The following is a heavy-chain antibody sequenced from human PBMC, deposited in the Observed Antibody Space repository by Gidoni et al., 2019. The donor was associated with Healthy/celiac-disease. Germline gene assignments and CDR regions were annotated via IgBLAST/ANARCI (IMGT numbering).Heavy chain of an antibody. CDR1: GFTFSSYA. J-gene: IGHJ6*02. Sequence: EVQLLESGGGLVQPGGSLRLSCAASGFTFSSYAMSWVRQAPGKGLEWVSAISGSGGSTYYADSVKGRFTISRDNSKNTLYLQMNSLRAEDTAVYYCAKDDGYGGGYYYYYGMDVWGQGTTVTVSS. V-gene: IGHV3-23*01. CDR3: AKDDGYGGGYYYYYGMDV. D-gene: IGHD3-16*01. CDR2: ISGSGGST.